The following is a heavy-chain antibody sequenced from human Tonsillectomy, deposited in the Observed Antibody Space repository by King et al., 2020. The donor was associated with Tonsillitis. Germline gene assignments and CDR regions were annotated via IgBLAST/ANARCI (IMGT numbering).Heavy chain of an antibody. Sequence: VQLVESGGGLVQPGGSLRLSCAASGFTFSSYAMSWVRQAPGKGLEWVSVIYSGGSSTYYADSVKGRFTISRDNSKNTLYLQMNRLRAEDRAVYYCAKGSWVLYYDNDDIWGQGTMVTVSS. J-gene: IGHJ3*02. CDR3: AKGSWVLYYDNDDI. CDR1: GFTFSSYA. CDR2: IYSGGSST. V-gene: IGHV3-23*03. D-gene: IGHD3-22*01.